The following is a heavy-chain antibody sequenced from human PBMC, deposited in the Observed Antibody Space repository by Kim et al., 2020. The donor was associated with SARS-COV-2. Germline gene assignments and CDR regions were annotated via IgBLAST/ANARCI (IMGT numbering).Heavy chain of an antibody. CDR2: IYYSGST. J-gene: IGHJ4*02. CDR3: AGTAAGKDY. CDR1: GGSISSYY. D-gene: IGHD6-13*01. V-gene: IGHV4-59*01. Sequence: SETLSLTCTVSGGSISSYYWSWIRQPPGKGLEWIGYIYYSGSTNYNPSLKSRVTISVDTSKNQFSLKLSSVTAADTAVYYCAGTAAGKDYWGQGTLVTVSS.